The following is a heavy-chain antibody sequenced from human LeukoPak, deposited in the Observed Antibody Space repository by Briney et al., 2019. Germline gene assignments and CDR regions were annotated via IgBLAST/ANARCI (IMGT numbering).Heavy chain of an antibody. CDR1: GFTVSSTY. D-gene: IGHD3-3*02. CDR3: ARDSSSFPNYFDY. CDR2: IYSDGTT. J-gene: IGHJ4*02. V-gene: IGHV3-53*01. Sequence: GGSLRLSCAASGFTVSSTYMSWVRQSPGKGLEWVSLIYSDGTTFYADSVKGRFAISTDNSKNTLYLQMSSLRAEDTAVYYCARDSSSFPNYFDYWGQGTLITVSS.